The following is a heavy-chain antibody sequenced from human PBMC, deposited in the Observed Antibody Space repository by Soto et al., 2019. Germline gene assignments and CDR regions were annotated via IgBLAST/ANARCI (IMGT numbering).Heavy chain of an antibody. Sequence: APLKLSCNASVDTFSSYTSSWVLQAPGQGLEWMGRIIPILGIANYAQKFQGRVTITADESTSTAYMELSSLRSEDTAVYYCARGCSVPPGYCSSTSCSYYYYYGMDVWGQGTTVTVPS. J-gene: IGHJ6*02. D-gene: IGHD2-2*01. CDR1: VDTFSSYT. CDR2: IIPILGIA. CDR3: ARGCSVPPGYCSSTSCSYYYYYGMDV. V-gene: IGHV1-69*02.